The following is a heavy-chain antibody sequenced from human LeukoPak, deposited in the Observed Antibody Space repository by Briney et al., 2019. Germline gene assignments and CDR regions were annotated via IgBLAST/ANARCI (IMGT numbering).Heavy chain of an antibody. D-gene: IGHD1-26*01. Sequence: PGGSLRLSCAASGFTFTDYAMSWVRQAPGKGLEWVSYISDSGAMYYADSVRGRFTISRENAQNSLFLQMNSLRAEDTAVYYCARDHVGAPFYWGQGTLVIVSS. V-gene: IGHV3-69-1*01. J-gene: IGHJ4*02. CDR1: GFTFTDYA. CDR2: ISDSGAM. CDR3: ARDHVGAPFY.